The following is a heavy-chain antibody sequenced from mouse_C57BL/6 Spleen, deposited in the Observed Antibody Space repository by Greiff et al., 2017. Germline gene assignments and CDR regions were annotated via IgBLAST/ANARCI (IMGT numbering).Heavy chain of an antibody. Sequence: QVQLQQSGAELVRPGASVKLSCKASGYTFTDYYINWVKQRPGQGLEWIARIYPGSGNNYYNEKFKGKATLTAEKSSSTAYMQLSSLTSEDSVVYFCARREVYYGSSYVFDVWGTGTTVTVSS. CDR1: GYTFTDYY. CDR2: IYPGSGNN. D-gene: IGHD1-1*01. CDR3: ARREVYYGSSYVFDV. J-gene: IGHJ1*03. V-gene: IGHV1-76*01.